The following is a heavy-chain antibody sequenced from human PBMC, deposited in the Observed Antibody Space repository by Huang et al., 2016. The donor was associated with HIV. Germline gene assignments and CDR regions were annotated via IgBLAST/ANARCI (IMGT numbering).Heavy chain of an antibody. V-gene: IGHV1-18*01. CDR3: ARVPSDLYSDY. D-gene: IGHD2-21*01. J-gene: IGHJ4*02. Sequence: QVQLVQSGPEVKKPGASVKVSCKASGYTFSIYVIRWVRQAPGQRPEWMGWDDAFSGFTGTSPKFQGRVTMNTDTPTSTAYRDLRSLTADDTDVYYCARVPSDLYSDYWGQGTLVTVSS. CDR1: GYTFSIYV. CDR2: DDAFSGFT.